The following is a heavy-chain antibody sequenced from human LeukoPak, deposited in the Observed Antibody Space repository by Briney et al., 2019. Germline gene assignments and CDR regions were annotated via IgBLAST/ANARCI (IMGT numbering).Heavy chain of an antibody. Sequence: GGSLRLSCAASGFTFSSYSMNWVRRAPGKGLEWVSSISSSSSYIYYADSVKGRFTISRDNAKNSLYLQMNSLRAEDTAVYYCARETTIFGVGTLDYYYYMDVWGKGTTVTVSS. V-gene: IGHV3-21*01. CDR2: ISSSSSYI. CDR1: GFTFSSYS. CDR3: ARETTIFGVGTLDYYYYMDV. D-gene: IGHD3-3*01. J-gene: IGHJ6*03.